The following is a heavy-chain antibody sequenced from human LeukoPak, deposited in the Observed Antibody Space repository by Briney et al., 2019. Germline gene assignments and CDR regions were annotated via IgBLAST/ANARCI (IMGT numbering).Heavy chain of an antibody. J-gene: IGHJ4*02. CDR2: ITSDGSST. CDR1: GFTFSTYW. CDR3: ARLYSSSSSDY. V-gene: IGHV3-74*01. D-gene: IGHD6-13*01. Sequence: QPGGSLRLSCAASGFTFSTYWMHWVRQAPGKGLVWVPRITSDGSSTSYADSVKGRFTISRDNAKNTLYLQMNSLRAEDTAVYYCARLYSSSSSDYWGQGTLVTVSS.